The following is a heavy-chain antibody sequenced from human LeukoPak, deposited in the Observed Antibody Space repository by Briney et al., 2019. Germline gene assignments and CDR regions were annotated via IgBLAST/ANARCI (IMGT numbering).Heavy chain of an antibody. CDR3: ARFYDILTGYFDY. V-gene: IGHV3-48*04. CDR2: ISSSSSTI. J-gene: IGHJ4*02. D-gene: IGHD3-9*01. CDR1: GFTFSSYS. Sequence: GGSLRLSCAASGFTFSSYSVNWVRQAPGKGLEWVSYISSSSSTIYYADSVKGRFTISRDNAKNSLYLQMNSLRAEDTAVYYCARFYDILTGYFDYWGQGTLVTVSS.